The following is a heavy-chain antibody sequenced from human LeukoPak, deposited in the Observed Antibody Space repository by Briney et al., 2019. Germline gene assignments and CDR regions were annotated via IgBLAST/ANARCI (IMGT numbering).Heavy chain of an antibody. D-gene: IGHD2-2*01. CDR3: ARLSNKYLDWYFDL. J-gene: IGHJ2*01. CDR1: GYSFTSYW. Sequence: GGSLLSLCKGSGYSFTSYWIGWVRQLPGKGLEGMGIIYPGDSDTRYSPSFQGQVTISADKSISTAYLQWSSLKASDTAMYYCARLSNKYLDWYFDLWGRDPLFTVSS. V-gene: IGHV5-51*01. CDR2: IYPGDSDT.